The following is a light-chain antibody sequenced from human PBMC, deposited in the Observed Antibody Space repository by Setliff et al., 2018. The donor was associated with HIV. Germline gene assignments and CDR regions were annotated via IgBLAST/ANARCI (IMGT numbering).Light chain of an antibody. CDR1: SSDVGGYNY. V-gene: IGLV2-8*01. CDR3: TTYAGSVEGVV. Sequence: QSALTQPASVSGSPGQSITISCTGTSSDVGGYNYVSWYRQHPGKAPKLMIFEVNKRPSGVPDRFSGSKSGYTTSLTVSGLQAEDEADYYCTTYAGSVEGVVFGGGTQLTVL. CDR2: EVN. J-gene: IGLJ2*01.